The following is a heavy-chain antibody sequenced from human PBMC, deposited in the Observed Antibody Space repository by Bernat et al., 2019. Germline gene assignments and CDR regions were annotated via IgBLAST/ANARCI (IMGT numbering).Heavy chain of an antibody. CDR1: GFTFSNYV. CDR2: ISYDGSNK. J-gene: IGHJ5*02. Sequence: QVQLVESGGGVVQPGRSLRLSCAASGFTFSNYVMHWVRQAPGKGLELVAVISYDGSNKYYAESVKGRFTISRDNSKNTLYLQMNSLRAEDTAVYYCAKDPSRDGTRFWFDPWGQGTPVTVSP. D-gene: IGHD5-24*01. V-gene: IGHV3-30*18. CDR3: AKDPSRDGTRFWFDP.